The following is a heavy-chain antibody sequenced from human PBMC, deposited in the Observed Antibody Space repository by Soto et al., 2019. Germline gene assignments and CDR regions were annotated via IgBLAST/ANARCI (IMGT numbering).Heavy chain of an antibody. CDR3: TTDSYINMPIVRFDY. Sequence: GASVKVSCKASGYTFTSYAMHWVRQAPGQRLEWMGWINAGNGNTKYSQKFQGRVTITRDTSASTAYMEMSSLRTEDTAVYYCTTDSYINMPIVRFDYWGHGTLVTVSS. CDR2: INAGNGNT. D-gene: IGHD2-2*01. CDR1: GYTFTSYA. V-gene: IGHV1-3*01. J-gene: IGHJ4*01.